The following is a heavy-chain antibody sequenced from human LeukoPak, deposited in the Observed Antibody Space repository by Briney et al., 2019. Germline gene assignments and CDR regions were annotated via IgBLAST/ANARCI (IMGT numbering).Heavy chain of an antibody. CDR1: GFTFTSSA. CDR2: IVVGSGNT. CDR3: ARDVEYSSERFNY. Sequence: SVKVSCKASGFTFTSSAVQWVRQARGQRLEWIGWIVVGSGNTNYAQKFQERVTITRDMSTSTAYMELSSLRSEDTAVYYCARDVEYSSERFNYWGQGTLVTVSS. D-gene: IGHD6-19*01. V-gene: IGHV1-58*01. J-gene: IGHJ4*02.